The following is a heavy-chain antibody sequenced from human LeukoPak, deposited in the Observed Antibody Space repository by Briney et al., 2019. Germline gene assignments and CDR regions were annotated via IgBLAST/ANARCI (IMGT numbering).Heavy chain of an antibody. Sequence: PGGSLRLSCAASGFTFSTYNMNWVRQAPGKGLEWVSYISSSSTTIYYADSVKGRFTISRDNAKNSLFLQMNSLRAEDTAMYYCARDLIVGTTYFDYWGQGTLVTVSS. CDR2: ISSSSTTI. CDR1: GFTFSTYN. V-gene: IGHV3-48*04. D-gene: IGHD1-26*01. CDR3: ARDLIVGTTYFDY. J-gene: IGHJ4*02.